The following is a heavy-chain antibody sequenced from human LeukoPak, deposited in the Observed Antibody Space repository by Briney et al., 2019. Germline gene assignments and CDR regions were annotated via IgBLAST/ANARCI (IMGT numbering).Heavy chain of an antibody. CDR1: GGSXSGYY. Sequence: ETLSLTCXVYGGSXSGYYWSWIRQPPGKGLEWIGEINHSGSTNYNPSLKSRVTISVDTSKNQFSLKLSSVTAADTAVYYCARGPQLLWNYYYYGMDVWGQGTTVTVSS. V-gene: IGHV4-34*01. D-gene: IGHD2-2*01. CDR3: ARGPQLLWNYYYYGMDV. CDR2: INHSGST. J-gene: IGHJ6*02.